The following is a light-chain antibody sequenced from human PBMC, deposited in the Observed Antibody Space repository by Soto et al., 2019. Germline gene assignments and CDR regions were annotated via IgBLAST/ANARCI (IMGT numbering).Light chain of an antibody. CDR2: AAS. Sequence: DIQMTQSPSSVSASVGDKVTISCRASQATSSWLAWYQQKPGKAPKFLIYAASGLQSGVPSRLSGSGSGTDFTLTISSLQPEDFATYYCQQANSFPLTFGHGTKVDIK. V-gene: IGKV1D-12*01. CDR3: QQANSFPLT. J-gene: IGKJ3*01. CDR1: QATSSW.